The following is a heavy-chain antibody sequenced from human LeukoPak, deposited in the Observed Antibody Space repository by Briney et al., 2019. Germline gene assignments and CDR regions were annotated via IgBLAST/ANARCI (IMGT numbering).Heavy chain of an antibody. CDR3: ARGLVVVAVGLYFDY. D-gene: IGHD2-15*01. CDR1: GGSISSGGYS. Sequence: PSETLSLTCAVSGGSISSGGYSWSWIRQPQGKGLVWIGYIYHSGSTYYNPSLKSRVTISVDRSKNQFSLKLSSVTAADTAVYYCARGLVVVAVGLYFDYWGQGTLVTVSS. V-gene: IGHV4-30-2*01. J-gene: IGHJ4*02. CDR2: IYHSGST.